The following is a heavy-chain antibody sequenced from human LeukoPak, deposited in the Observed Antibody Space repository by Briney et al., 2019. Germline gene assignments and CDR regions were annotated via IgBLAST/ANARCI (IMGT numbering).Heavy chain of an antibody. Sequence: GSLRLSCAASGFTFSSYAMSWVRQPPGKGLEWIGEINHSGSTNYNPSLKSRVTISVDTSKNQFSLKLSSVTAADTAVYYCAYMVRGVITFDYWGQGTLVTVSS. D-gene: IGHD3-10*01. CDR1: GFTFSSYA. CDR2: INHSGST. V-gene: IGHV4-34*08. CDR3: AYMVRGVITFDY. J-gene: IGHJ4*02.